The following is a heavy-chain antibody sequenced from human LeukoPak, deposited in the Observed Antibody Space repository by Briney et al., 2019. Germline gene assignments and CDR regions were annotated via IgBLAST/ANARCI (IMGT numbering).Heavy chain of an antibody. CDR1: GFTFSSYW. Sequence: GGSLRLSCAASGFTFSSYWMHWVRQATGKGLVWVSRINSDGSSTSYADSVKGRFTISRDNAKNSLYLQMNSLRAEDTAVYYCARVQRDYGDQRGYYYYMDVWGKGTTVTVSS. J-gene: IGHJ6*03. D-gene: IGHD4-17*01. CDR3: ARVQRDYGDQRGYYYYMDV. V-gene: IGHV3-74*01. CDR2: INSDGSST.